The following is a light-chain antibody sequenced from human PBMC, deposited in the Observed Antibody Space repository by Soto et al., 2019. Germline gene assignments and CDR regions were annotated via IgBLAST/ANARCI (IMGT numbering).Light chain of an antibody. CDR3: QQYGSSPRT. CDR2: GAS. V-gene: IGKV3-20*01. CDR1: QSVSSSY. J-gene: IGKJ1*01. Sequence: EIVLTQSPGTLSLSPGERATLSXRASQSVSSSYLAWYQQKPGQAPRLLIYGASSRATGIPDRSSGSGSGTDFSLTISRLEPEDFAVYYCQQYGSSPRTFGQGTKVDIK.